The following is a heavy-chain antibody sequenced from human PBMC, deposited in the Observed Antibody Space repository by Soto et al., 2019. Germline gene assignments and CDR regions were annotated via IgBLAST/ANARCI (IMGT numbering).Heavy chain of an antibody. J-gene: IGHJ3*02. D-gene: IGHD3-3*02. Sequence: QAQLVQSGAEMKKPGASVKFSCKATGYTFSAYTMNWVRQAPGQSLEWMGWINAGSGNTKYSQTFQGRVSMTRDTSASTGYMELTGLTSEDTAVYYCARDTETLGPRANDALDIWGPGTMVTVSS. V-gene: IGHV1-3*01. CDR1: GYTFSAYT. CDR3: ARDTETLGPRANDALDI. CDR2: INAGSGNT.